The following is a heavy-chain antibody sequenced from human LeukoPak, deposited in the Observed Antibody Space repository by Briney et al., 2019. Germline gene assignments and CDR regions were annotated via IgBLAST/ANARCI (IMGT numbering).Heavy chain of an antibody. CDR1: GFTFGSYA. D-gene: IGHD1-26*01. CDR2: ISNSGDTT. V-gene: IGHV3-23*01. CDR3: VTDLRNSLGATYLDY. Sequence: PGGSLTLSCAASGFTFGSYAMSWVRQPPGKGLEWVSTISNSGDTTYDADSVKGRFTISRDNSKNTLYLQMSSLSAGDTAVYYCVTDLRNSLGATYLDYWGQGTLVTVSS. J-gene: IGHJ4*02.